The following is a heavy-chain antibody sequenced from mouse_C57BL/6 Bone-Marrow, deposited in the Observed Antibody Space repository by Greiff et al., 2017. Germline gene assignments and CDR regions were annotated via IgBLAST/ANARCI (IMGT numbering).Heavy chain of an antibody. Sequence: QVQLQQPGAELVKPGASVKLSCKASGYTFTSYWMHWVKQRPGQGLEWIGMIHPNSGSTNYNEKFKSKATLTVDKASSTAYMQLSSLTSEDSAVYYCAFLGPTWFADWGQGTLVTVSA. CDR1: GYTFTSYW. D-gene: IGHD3-1*01. V-gene: IGHV1-64*01. CDR2: IHPNSGST. J-gene: IGHJ3*01. CDR3: AFLGPTWFAD.